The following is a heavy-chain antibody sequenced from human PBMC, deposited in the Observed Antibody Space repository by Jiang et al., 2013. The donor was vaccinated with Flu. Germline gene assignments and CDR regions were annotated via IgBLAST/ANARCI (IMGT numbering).Heavy chain of an antibody. V-gene: IGHV1-2*06. CDR1: GYTFTGYY. CDR3: ARVMDGYIWGSSSSLEFDY. J-gene: IGHJ4*02. Sequence: SGAEVKKPGASVKVSCKASGYTFTGYYMHWVRQAPGQGLEWMGRINPNSGGTNYAQKFQGRVTMTRDTSISTAYMELSRLRSDDTAVYYCARVMDGYIWGSSSSLEFDYWGQGTLVTVSS. D-gene: IGHD3-16*01. CDR2: INPNSGGT.